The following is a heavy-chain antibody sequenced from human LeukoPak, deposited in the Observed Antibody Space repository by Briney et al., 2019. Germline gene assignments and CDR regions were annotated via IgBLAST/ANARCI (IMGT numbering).Heavy chain of an antibody. J-gene: IGHJ3*02. Sequence: GRSLILSCAASGFTVSSNYMSWVRQAPGKGLEWVSIIYGGGSTYFADSVKGRFTISRDNSKNTLYLQMNSLRAEGAAVYYCARVMAGTDDVFDIWGQGTVVTVSS. CDR1: GFTVSSNY. CDR3: ARVMAGTDDVFDI. CDR2: IYGGGST. D-gene: IGHD6-19*01. V-gene: IGHV3-66*01.